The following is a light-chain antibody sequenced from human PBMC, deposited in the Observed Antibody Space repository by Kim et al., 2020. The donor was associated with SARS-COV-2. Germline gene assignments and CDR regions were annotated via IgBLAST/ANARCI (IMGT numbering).Light chain of an antibody. CDR2: QAS. V-gene: IGKV1-5*03. J-gene: IGKJ5*01. CDR3: QQYSAYPLT. CDR1: QSVSRY. Sequence: ASVGASVTMSCRASQSVSRYLAWYQQKPGKAPNLLIYQASTLESGVPSRFRGSVSGTEFTLTISSLQPDDSATYYCQQYSAYPLTFGQGTRLEIK.